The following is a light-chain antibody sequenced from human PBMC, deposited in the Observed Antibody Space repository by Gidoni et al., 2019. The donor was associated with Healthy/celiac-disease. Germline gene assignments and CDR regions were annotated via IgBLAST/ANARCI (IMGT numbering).Light chain of an antibody. CDR2: AAS. V-gene: IGKV1-39*01. J-gene: IGKJ1*01. Sequence: DIQMTQSPSSLSASVGDRVTITGRASQSISSYLNWYQQKPGKAPKLLIYAASSLESGVPSRFSGSGSGTDFTLNISSLQPEDFATYYCQQSYSTLWTFGQGTKVEIK. CDR3: QQSYSTLWT. CDR1: QSISSY.